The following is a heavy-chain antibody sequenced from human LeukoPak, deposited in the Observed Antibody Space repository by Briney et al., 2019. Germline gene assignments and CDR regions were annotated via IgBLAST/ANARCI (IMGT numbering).Heavy chain of an antibody. D-gene: IGHD2-2*02. Sequence: GGSLRLSCAASGFTFSNYGIHWVRQAPGKGLEWVTFIRYDGNNEYYVDSVMGRFTISRDNSKSTLDLQMNSLRAEDTAVYYCVRLTLDTVYSYYYYMDVWGKGTTVTVSS. J-gene: IGHJ6*03. V-gene: IGHV3-30*02. CDR3: VRLTLDTVYSYYYYMDV. CDR2: IRYDGNNE. CDR1: GFTFSNYG.